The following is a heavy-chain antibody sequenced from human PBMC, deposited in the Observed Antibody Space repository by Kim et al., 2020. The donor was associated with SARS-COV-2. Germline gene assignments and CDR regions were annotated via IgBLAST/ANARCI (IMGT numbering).Heavy chain of an antibody. D-gene: IGHD6-13*01. CDR1: GGSISSSSYY. Sequence: SETLSLTCTVSGGSISSSSYYWGWIRQPPGKGLEWIGSIYYSGSTYYNPSLKSRVTISVDTSKNQFSLKLSSVTAADTAVYYCARHARYSSKRSQDWFDPWGQGTLVTVSS. J-gene: IGHJ5*02. CDR2: IYYSGST. V-gene: IGHV4-39*01. CDR3: ARHARYSSKRSQDWFDP.